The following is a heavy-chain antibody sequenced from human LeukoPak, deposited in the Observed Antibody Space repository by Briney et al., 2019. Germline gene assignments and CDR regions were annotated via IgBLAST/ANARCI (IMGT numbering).Heavy chain of an antibody. V-gene: IGHV3-48*03. CDR1: GFTFSSYA. Sequence: EAGGSLRLSCAASGFTFSSYAMSWVRQAPGKGLEWVSYISSSGSTIYYADSVKGRFTISRDNAKNSLYLQMNSLRAEDTAVYYCARVGYYYDSSGSDYWGQGTLVTVSS. D-gene: IGHD3-22*01. CDR3: ARVGYYYDSSGSDY. J-gene: IGHJ4*02. CDR2: ISSSGSTI.